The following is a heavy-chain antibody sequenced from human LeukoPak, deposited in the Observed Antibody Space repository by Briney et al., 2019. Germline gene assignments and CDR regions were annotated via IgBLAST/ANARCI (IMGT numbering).Heavy chain of an antibody. CDR1: GFTFSSYS. CDR2: ISSSSSYI. D-gene: IGHD6-19*01. J-gene: IGHJ5*02. Sequence: GGSLRLSCAASGFTFSSYSMNWVRQAPGKGLEWVSSISSSSSYIYYADSVKGRFTISRDNSKNTLYLQMNSLRAEDTAVYYCAKDPMQWLKFQNWFDPWGQGTLVTVSS. V-gene: IGHV3-21*04. CDR3: AKDPMQWLKFQNWFDP.